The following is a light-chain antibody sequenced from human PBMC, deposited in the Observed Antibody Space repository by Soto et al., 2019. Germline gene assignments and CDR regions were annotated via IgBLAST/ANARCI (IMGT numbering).Light chain of an antibody. CDR1: QSLLHTNGYNY. CDR2: LGS. Sequence: DIVMTQSPLSLPVTPGEPASISCRSSQSLLHTNGYNYLDWYLQKPGQSPQLLIYLGSNRASGVPDRVSGRGSGTEFTLKISIVEAEEVEVYYCMQARQIPWTVGQGTKVEIK. V-gene: IGKV2-28*01. CDR3: MQARQIPWT. J-gene: IGKJ1*01.